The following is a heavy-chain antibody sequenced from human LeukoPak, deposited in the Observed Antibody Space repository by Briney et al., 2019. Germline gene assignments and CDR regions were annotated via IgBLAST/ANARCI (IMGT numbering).Heavy chain of an antibody. J-gene: IGHJ3*02. Sequence: GGSLRLSCAASGFTFSGSAMHWVRQASGKGLEWVSYISSSGSTIYYADSVKGRFTISRDNAKNSLYLQMNSLRAEDTAVYYCARARRGTALDAFDIWGQGTMVTVSS. CDR3: ARARRGTALDAFDI. D-gene: IGHD3-16*01. V-gene: IGHV3-48*04. CDR1: GFTFSGSA. CDR2: ISSSGSTI.